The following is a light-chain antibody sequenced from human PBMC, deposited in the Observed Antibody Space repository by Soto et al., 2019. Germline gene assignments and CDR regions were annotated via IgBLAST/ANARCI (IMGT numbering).Light chain of an antibody. V-gene: IGLV2-14*03. CDR2: EVS. CDR1: SSDVGGYNY. Sequence: QSALTQPASVSGSPGQSITISCTGTSSDVGGYNYVSWYQQHPGKAPKLMIYEVSNRPAGLSDRFSGSKSGNTASLIISGLQAEDEADYYCTSYTGSSLFVFGTGTQLTVL. J-gene: IGLJ7*01. CDR3: TSYTGSSLFV.